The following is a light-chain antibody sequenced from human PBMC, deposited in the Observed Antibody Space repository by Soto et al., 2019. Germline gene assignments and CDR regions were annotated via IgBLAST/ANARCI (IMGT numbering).Light chain of an antibody. J-gene: IGKJ4*01. CDR1: QTLNNY. CDR2: GVS. V-gene: IGKV3-15*01. CDR3: QQHNGWPLT. Sequence: EIVMTQSPATLSVFPGDTATLSCRASQTLNNYLAWYQQKPGKAPRLLIYGVSTRDTGIPARFSGSGSGTEFTLAINNLQSEDSAVYYCQQHNGWPLTFGAGTKVEIK.